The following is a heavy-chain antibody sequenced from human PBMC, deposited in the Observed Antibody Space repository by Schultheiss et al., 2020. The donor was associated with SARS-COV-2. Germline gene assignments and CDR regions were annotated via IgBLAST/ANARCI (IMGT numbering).Heavy chain of an antibody. CDR3: ARSFLEWSGTPFPRWFDP. CDR1: GFTFSSYS. V-gene: IGHV3-48*01. CDR2: ISSSSSTI. Sequence: GESLKISCAASGFTFSSYSMNWVRQAPGKGLEWVSYISSSSSTIYYADSVKGRFTISRDNAKNSLYLQMNSLRAEDTAVYYCARSFLEWSGTPFPRWFDPWGQGTLVTVSS. J-gene: IGHJ5*02. D-gene: IGHD3-3*02.